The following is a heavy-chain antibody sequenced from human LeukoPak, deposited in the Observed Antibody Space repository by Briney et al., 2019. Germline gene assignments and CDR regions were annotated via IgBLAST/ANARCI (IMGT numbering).Heavy chain of an antibody. J-gene: IGHJ4*02. D-gene: IGHD6-13*01. CDR2: INHSGST. V-gene: IGHV4-34*01. Sequence: SETLSLTCAVYGGSFSGYYWSWLRQPPGKGLEWIGEINHSGSTNYNPSLKSRVTISVDTSKNQFSLKLSSVTAADTAVYYCARRGSSWYTASGVDYWGQGTLVTVSS. CDR1: GGSFSGYY. CDR3: ARRGSSWYTASGVDY.